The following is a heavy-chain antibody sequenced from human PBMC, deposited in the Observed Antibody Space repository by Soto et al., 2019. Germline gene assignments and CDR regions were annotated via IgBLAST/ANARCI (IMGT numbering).Heavy chain of an antibody. Sequence: GGTLRLSCAASGFTFSGYAMHWVRQAPGKGLEWVAVISYDGSKKYNADSVRGRFTISRDNSKNTLYLQMNILRAEDTAVYYCARADGADILLVPAASYCMDVWGQGTTVTVSS. J-gene: IGHJ6*02. CDR3: ARADGADILLVPAASYCMDV. CDR1: GFTFSGYA. CDR2: ISYDGSKK. V-gene: IGHV3-30-3*01. D-gene: IGHD2-2*01.